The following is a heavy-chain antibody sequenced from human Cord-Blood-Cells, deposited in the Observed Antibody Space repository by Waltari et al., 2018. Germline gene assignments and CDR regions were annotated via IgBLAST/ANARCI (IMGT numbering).Heavy chain of an antibody. J-gene: IGHJ4*02. V-gene: IGHV3-73*02. CDR3: TRLSGSYGY. CDR1: GFTFSGSA. Sequence: EVQLVESGGGLVQPGGSLTLSWAAPGFTFSGSAMHWVRQASGKGLEWVGRIRSKANSYATAYAASVKGRFTISRDDSKNTAYLQMNSLKTEDTAVYYCTRLSGSYGYWGQGTLVTVSS. D-gene: IGHD1-26*01. CDR2: IRSKANSYAT.